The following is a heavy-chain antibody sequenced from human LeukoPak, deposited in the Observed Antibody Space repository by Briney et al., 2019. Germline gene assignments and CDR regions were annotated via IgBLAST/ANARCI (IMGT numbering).Heavy chain of an antibody. Sequence: QSGGSLKLSCAASGFTFSGSAMHWVRQASGKGLEWIGRIRSKANSYATAYAASVKGRFTISRDDSKNMAYLQMNSLKTEDTAVYYCAAGVREPVTWWEYWGQGTLVTVSS. CDR3: AAGVREPVTWWEY. CDR1: GFTFSGSA. CDR2: IRSKANSYAT. D-gene: IGHD2-15*01. J-gene: IGHJ4*02. V-gene: IGHV3-73*01.